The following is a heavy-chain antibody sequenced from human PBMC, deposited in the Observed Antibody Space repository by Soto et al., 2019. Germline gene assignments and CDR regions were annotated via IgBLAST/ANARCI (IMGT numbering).Heavy chain of an antibody. D-gene: IGHD5-18*01. V-gene: IGHV3-21*01. CDR2: ITAGSAYI. CDR3: ARDRGIQLWPHYGMDV. CDR1: GFTFSSFN. Sequence: PGGSLRLSCAGSGFTFSSFNMNWVRQAPGKGLEWVSSITAGSAYIYYADSVEGRFTISRDNSKNSLYLQMNSLRAEDTAVYYCARDRGIQLWPHYGMDVWGQGTTVTVSS. J-gene: IGHJ6*02.